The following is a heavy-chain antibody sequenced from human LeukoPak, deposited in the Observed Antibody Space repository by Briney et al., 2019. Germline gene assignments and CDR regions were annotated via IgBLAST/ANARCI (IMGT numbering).Heavy chain of an antibody. J-gene: IGHJ6*02. CDR2: IWYDGSNK. CDR3: AKDLEGQGIIVVPAYYYGMDV. CDR1: GFTFSSYG. D-gene: IGHD2-2*01. V-gene: IGHV3-33*06. Sequence: GRSLRLSCAASGFTFSSYGMHWVRQAPGKGLEWVAVIWYDGSNKYYADSVKGRFTFSRDNFKNTLYLQMNSLRAEDTAVYYCAKDLEGQGIIVVPAYYYGMDVWGQGTTVTVSS.